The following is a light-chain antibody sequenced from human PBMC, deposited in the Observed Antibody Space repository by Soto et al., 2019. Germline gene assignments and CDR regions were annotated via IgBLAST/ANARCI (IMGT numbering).Light chain of an antibody. Sequence: ETVFTQSPATLSLSPGERATLSCRASQSVSSYIAWYQQKPGQAPRLLIYDASNRATGIPARFSGSGSGTDFTLTISSLEPEDFAVYYCQQRSNWPPWTFGQGTKVDIK. V-gene: IGKV3-11*01. J-gene: IGKJ1*01. CDR1: QSVSSY. CDR3: QQRSNWPPWT. CDR2: DAS.